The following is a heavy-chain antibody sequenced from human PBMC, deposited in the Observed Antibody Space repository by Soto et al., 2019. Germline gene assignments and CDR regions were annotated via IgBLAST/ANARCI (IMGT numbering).Heavy chain of an antibody. J-gene: IGHJ6*02. D-gene: IGHD6-13*01. CDR3: AKDRDGAAAGPTKFYGMDV. CDR2: ISGRGDST. V-gene: IGHV3-23*01. Sequence: EVQLLESGGGLVQPGGSLSLSGAASGFTFSSYALSWVRQAPGKGREWVSVISGRGDSTYYADSVRGRFTISRDNSKNTLYLQMNSLRAEDTAVYYCAKDRDGAAAGPTKFYGMDVWGQGTTVTVSS. CDR1: GFTFSSYA.